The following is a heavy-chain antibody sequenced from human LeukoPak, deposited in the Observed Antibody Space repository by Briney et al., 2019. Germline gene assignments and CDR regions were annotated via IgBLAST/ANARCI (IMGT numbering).Heavy chain of an antibody. V-gene: IGHV4-30-2*01. CDR1: GGSISSGGYS. Sequence: SETLSLTCAVSGGSISSGGYSWSSIRQPPGKGLEWIGYIYHSGSTYYNPSLKSRVTISVDRSKNQFSLKLSSVTAADTAVYYCARGYEGNYYYYYGMDVWGKGTTVTVSS. J-gene: IGHJ6*04. CDR2: IYHSGST. D-gene: IGHD1-1*01. CDR3: ARGYEGNYYYYYGMDV.